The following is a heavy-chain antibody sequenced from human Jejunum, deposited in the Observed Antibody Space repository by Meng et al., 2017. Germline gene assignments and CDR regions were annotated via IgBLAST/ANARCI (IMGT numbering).Heavy chain of an antibody. CDR1: GASISGNNW. D-gene: IGHD3-10*01. Sequence: SETLSLTCVLSGASISGNNWWRWVRLPPGKGLEWVGEVFNIGSTNYNPSLKSRVTISVDRSKNQFSLQLSSVTAADTAIYYCARVDETSGSSLDLWGRGTLVTVSS. J-gene: IGHJ2*01. V-gene: IGHV4/OR15-8*01. CDR3: ARVDETSGSSLDL. CDR2: VFNIGST.